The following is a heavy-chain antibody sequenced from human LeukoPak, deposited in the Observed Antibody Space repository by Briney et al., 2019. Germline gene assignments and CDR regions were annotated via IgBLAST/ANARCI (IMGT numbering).Heavy chain of an antibody. CDR2: IYTSGST. J-gene: IGHJ3*02. CDR3: ARTDGVVPGVVVPPAIGGAFDI. Sequence: TSETLSLTCTVSGGSISSYYWSWIRQPPGKGLEWIGYIYTSGSTNYNPSLKSRVTISVDTSKNQFSLKLSSVTAADTAVYYCARTDGVVPGVVVPPAIGGAFDIWGQGTMVTVSS. CDR1: GGSISSYY. V-gene: IGHV4-4*09. D-gene: IGHD2-2*01.